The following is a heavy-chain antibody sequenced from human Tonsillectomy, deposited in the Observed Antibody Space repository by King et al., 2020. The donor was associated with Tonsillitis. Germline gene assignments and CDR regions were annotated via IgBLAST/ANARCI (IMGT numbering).Heavy chain of an antibody. CDR1: GYTFTNYW. Sequence: VQSGVEVKKPGESLKISCKASGYTFTNYWIGWVRQMPGKGLDWMGIIYPGDSDTRYSPSFQGQVTISADKSVTTAYLQWSSLKASDTAMYYCASRPDAFDVWGQGTMVTVSS. CDR3: ASRPDAFDV. J-gene: IGHJ3*01. CDR2: IYPGDSDT. V-gene: IGHV5-51*01.